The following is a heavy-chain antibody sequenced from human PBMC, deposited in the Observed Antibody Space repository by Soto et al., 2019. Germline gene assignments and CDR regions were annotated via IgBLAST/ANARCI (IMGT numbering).Heavy chain of an antibody. CDR1: GFTFSSYA. CDR3: AKDWMAVAGRPRYYFDY. CDR2: ISGSGGST. V-gene: IGHV3-23*01. J-gene: IGHJ4*02. D-gene: IGHD6-19*01. Sequence: PGGSLRLSCAASGFTFSSYAMSWVRQAPGKGLEWVSAISGSGGSTYYADSVKGRFTISRDNSKNTLYLQMNSLRAEDTAVYYCAKDWMAVAGRPRYYFDYWGQGTLVTVSS.